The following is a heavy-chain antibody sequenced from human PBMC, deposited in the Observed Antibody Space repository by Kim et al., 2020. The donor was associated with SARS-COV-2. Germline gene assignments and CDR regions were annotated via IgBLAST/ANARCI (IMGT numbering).Heavy chain of an antibody. J-gene: IGHJ3*01. Sequence: STIYYADSLKGHFINSRENAESSLYLQMNSLRDEDTAIYYCRGWLNTFDVWGQGTMVTVSS. D-gene: IGHD5-12*01. CDR2: STI. CDR3: RGWLNTFDV. V-gene: IGHV3-48*02.